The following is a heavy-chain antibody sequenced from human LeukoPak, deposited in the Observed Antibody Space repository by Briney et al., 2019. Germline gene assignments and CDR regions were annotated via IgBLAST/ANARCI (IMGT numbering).Heavy chain of an antibody. CDR1: GGTFSSCA. J-gene: IGHJ5*02. Sequence: GASVKVSCKASGGTFSSCAISWVRQAPGQGLEWMGGIIPIFGTANYAQKFQGRVTITADESTSTAYMELSSLRSEDTAVYYCAREGCSSTSCWFDPWGQGTLVTVSS. CDR2: IIPIFGTA. CDR3: AREGCSSTSCWFDP. D-gene: IGHD2-2*01. V-gene: IGHV1-69*13.